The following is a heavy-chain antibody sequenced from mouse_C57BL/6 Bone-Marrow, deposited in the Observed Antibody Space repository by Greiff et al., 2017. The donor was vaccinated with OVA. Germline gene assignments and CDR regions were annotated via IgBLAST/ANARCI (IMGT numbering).Heavy chain of an antibody. CDR1: GYTFTSYW. V-gene: IGHV1-52*01. D-gene: IGHD2-3*01. Sequence: QVQLQQPGAELVRPGSSVKLSCKASGYTFTSYWMHWVKQRPIQGLEWIGNIDPSDSETHSNQKFKDKATLTVDKSSSTAYMQLSSLTSEDSAVYYCARLGLYDGYYWGQGTTLTVSS. CDR2: IDPSDSET. CDR3: ARLGLYDGYY. J-gene: IGHJ2*01.